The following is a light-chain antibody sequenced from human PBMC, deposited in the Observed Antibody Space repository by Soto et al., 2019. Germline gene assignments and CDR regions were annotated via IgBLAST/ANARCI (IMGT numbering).Light chain of an antibody. V-gene: IGKV3-15*01. J-gene: IGKJ4*02. CDR3: QQYDTWIT. Sequence: EIVLTQSPGTLSLSPGARAPLSCRASETIGKNLAWYQQKPGQPPRLLVFGASNRASKIPDRFRGRGSGTEFTLTISGLQSEDFGVYYCQQYDTWITFGGGTKVDIK. CDR2: GAS. CDR1: ETIGKN.